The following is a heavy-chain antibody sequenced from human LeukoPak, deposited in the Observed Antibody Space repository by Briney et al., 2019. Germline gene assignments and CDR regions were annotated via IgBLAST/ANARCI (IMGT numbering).Heavy chain of an antibody. D-gene: IGHD2-2*03. CDR2: IYHSGGT. CDR3: ARARLDISKRYFDY. J-gene: IGHJ4*02. V-gene: IGHV4-38-2*02. Sequence: PSETLSLTCTVSGYSISSGYYWGWIRQPPGKGLEWIGSIYHSGGTYYNPSLKSRVTISVDTSKNQFSLKLSSVTAADTAVYYCARARLDISKRYFDYWGQGTLVTVSS. CDR1: GYSISSGYY.